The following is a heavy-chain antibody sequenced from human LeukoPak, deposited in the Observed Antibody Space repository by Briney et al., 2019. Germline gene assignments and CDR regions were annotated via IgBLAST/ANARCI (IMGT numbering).Heavy chain of an antibody. J-gene: IGHJ4*02. CDR3: ARRSGEGYFDC. CDR2: ISISGGST. CDR1: GISISSYA. V-gene: IGHV3-23*01. Sequence: GGSLRLSCAASGISISSYAMSWVRQAPGKGLEWVSGISISGGSTSYADSVKGRFTISRDNSKNTLYLQMNSLRAEDTAVYYCARRSGEGYFDCWGQGTLVTVSS. D-gene: IGHD1-26*01.